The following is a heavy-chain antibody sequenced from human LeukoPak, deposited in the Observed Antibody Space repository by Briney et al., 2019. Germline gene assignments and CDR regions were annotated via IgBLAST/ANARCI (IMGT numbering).Heavy chain of an antibody. Sequence: PGGSLRLSCAASGFTFSSHGMQWVRQAPGKGLEWVALIWYDGSKKNYADSVKGRFTISRDDSKSTLYLQINSLRAEDTAVYYCAKDLSCGSNCFDPWGQGTLVTVSS. CDR3: AKDLSCGSNCFDP. CDR2: IWYDGSKK. D-gene: IGHD5-18*01. CDR1: GFTFSSHG. V-gene: IGHV3-33*06. J-gene: IGHJ5*02.